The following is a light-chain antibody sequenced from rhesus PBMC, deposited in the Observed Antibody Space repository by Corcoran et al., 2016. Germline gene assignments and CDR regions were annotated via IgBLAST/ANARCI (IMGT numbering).Light chain of an antibody. Sequence: QVILTQSPATLSLSPGERATLSCRASQSVSSYLAWYQQKPGQAPRLLIYGASSRAPGIPDRFSGSGSGTEFTRTISSLEPEDFAVYYCQKYSSSPLTFGGGTKVEIK. CDR2: GAS. CDR1: QSVSSY. V-gene: IGKV3-53*01. J-gene: IGKJ4*01. CDR3: QKYSSSPLT.